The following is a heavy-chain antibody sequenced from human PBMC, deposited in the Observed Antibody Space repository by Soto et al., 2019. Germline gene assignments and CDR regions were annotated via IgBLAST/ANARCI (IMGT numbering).Heavy chain of an antibody. D-gene: IGHD5-18*01. Sequence: SETLSLTCTVSGGSISSGDYYWGWIRQPPGKGLEWIGYIYHSGSTYYNLSLKSRVTISVDTSKNQFSLKLSSVTAADTAVYYCACIFSGGYGYGFYYYGMDVWGQGTTVTVSS. V-gene: IGHV4-30-4*01. CDR2: IYHSGST. CDR3: ACIFSGGYGYGFYYYGMDV. CDR1: GGSISSGDYY. J-gene: IGHJ6*02.